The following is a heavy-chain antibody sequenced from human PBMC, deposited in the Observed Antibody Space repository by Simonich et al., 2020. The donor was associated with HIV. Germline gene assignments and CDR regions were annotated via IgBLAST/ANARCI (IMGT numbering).Heavy chain of an antibody. V-gene: IGHV3-9*03. J-gene: IGHJ4*02. D-gene: IGHD6-6*01. Sequence: EVQLVESGGGLVQPGRSLRLSCAASGFTFDDYAMHWVRQAPGKGLGWVSGISWNSGSIGDADSVKGRFTISRDNAKNSLYLQMNSLRAEDMALYYCAKDRYSSSSGSFDYWGQGTLVTVSS. CDR1: GFTFDDYA. CDR2: ISWNSGSI. CDR3: AKDRYSSSSGSFDY.